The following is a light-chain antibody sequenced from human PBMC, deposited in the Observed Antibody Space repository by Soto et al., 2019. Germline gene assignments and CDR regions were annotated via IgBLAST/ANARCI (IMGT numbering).Light chain of an antibody. CDR2: DVN. V-gene: IGLV2-11*01. CDR1: SSDVGAYNY. Sequence: QSVLTQPRSVSGSPGQSVTISCTGASSDVGAYNYVSWYQQYPGKAPKLMIYDVNKWPSGVPDRFSGSKSGNTASLTISGLQAEDEADYYCCSYAGSYTLVFGGGTKVTVL. CDR3: CSYAGSYTLV. J-gene: IGLJ3*02.